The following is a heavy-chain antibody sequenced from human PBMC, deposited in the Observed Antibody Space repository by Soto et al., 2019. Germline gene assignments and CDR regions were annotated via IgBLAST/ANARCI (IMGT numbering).Heavy chain of an antibody. CDR1: GFTFSSYS. V-gene: IGHV3-21*01. Sequence: EVQLVESGGGLVKPGGSLRLSCAASGFTFSSYSMNWVRQAPGKGLEWVSSISSSSSYIYYADSVKGRFTISRDNAKNSLYLQMNSLGAEDKAVYYCASPYYDSSGYYPDAFDIWGQGTMVTVSS. D-gene: IGHD3-22*01. J-gene: IGHJ3*02. CDR3: ASPYYDSSGYYPDAFDI. CDR2: ISSSSSYI.